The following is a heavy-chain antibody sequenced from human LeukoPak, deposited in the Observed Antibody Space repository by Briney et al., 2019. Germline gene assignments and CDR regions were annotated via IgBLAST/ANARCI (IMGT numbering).Heavy chain of an antibody. J-gene: IGHJ4*02. Sequence: SGPTLVNPTETLTLTCTVSGFSLSNARMGVSWIRQPPGKALEWLAHIFSNYEKSYSTSLKSRLTISKDTSKSQVVLTMTNMDPVDTATYYCARALTMVANDYWGQGTLVTVSS. D-gene: IGHD4/OR15-4a*01. V-gene: IGHV2-26*01. CDR3: ARALTMVANDY. CDR1: GFSLSNARMG. CDR2: IFSNYEK.